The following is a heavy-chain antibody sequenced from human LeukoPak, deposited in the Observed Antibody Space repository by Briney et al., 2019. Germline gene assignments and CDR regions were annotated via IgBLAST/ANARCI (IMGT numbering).Heavy chain of an antibody. J-gene: IGHJ4*02. CDR1: EFTFSRYA. CDR3: ARRGYYYDSSGYYLGGFDY. D-gene: IGHD3-22*01. V-gene: IGHV3-7*01. CDR2: IKQDGSEK. Sequence: GGSLRLSCAASEFTFSRYAMHWVRQAPGKGLEWVANIKQDGSEKYYVDSVKGRFTISRDNAKNSLYLQMNSLRAEDTAVYYCARRGYYYDSSGYYLGGFDYWGQGTLVTVSS.